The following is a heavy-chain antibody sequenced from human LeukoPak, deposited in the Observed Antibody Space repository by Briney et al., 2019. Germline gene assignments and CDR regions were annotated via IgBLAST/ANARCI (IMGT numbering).Heavy chain of an antibody. CDR2: ISAYNGNT. D-gene: IGHD6-19*01. V-gene: IGHV1-18*04. CDR1: GYTFASYG. CDR3: ARGISGPPYFDY. Sequence: ASVKVSCKASGYTFASYGISWVRQAPGQGLEGMGWISAYNGNTNYAQKLQGRVTMTTDTATSTAYMELRSLRSDNTAVYCCARGISGPPYFDYWGQGTLVTVSS. J-gene: IGHJ4*02.